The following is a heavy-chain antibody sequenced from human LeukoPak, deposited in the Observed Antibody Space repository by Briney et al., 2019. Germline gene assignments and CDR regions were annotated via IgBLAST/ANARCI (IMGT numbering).Heavy chain of an antibody. D-gene: IGHD6-6*01. CDR3: AREYSSSSYFYYMDV. V-gene: IGHV4-59*01. J-gene: IGHJ6*03. Sequence: SETLSLTCTVSGGSIRSYYWSWIRQPPEKGLEWIAYIYYTGSTNYNPSLKSRVTISVDTSKNQFSLKLSSVTAADTAVYYCAREYSSSSYFYYMDVWGKGTTVTVSS. CDR2: IYYTGST. CDR1: GGSIRSYY.